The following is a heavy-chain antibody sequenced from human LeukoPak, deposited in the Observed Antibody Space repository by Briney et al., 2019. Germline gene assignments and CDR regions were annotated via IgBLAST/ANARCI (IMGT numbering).Heavy chain of an antibody. J-gene: IGHJ3*01. Sequence: PSETLSLTCTVFGGPITGYYWSWVRQPPGKGLEWIGYVCYRGSTKYNPALKSGGTISVEKTKKKLSLMLSSVTAADTAVYYCARPYSSNWYDAFHFWGQGTMVTVSS. CDR3: ARPYSSNWYDAFHF. CDR2: VCYRGST. V-gene: IGHV4-59*01. D-gene: IGHD6-13*01. CDR1: GGPITGYY.